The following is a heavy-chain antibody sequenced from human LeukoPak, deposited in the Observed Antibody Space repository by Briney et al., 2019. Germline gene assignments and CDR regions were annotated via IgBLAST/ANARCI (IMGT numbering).Heavy chain of an antibody. CDR3: AKWGDAFDL. D-gene: IGHD2-8*01. V-gene: IGHV4-4*09. Sequence: SETLSLTCSVSGGSITYYYCNWIRQAPGKGLEWIGYIYTSGSTNYNPSLKSRVTMSVDTSNNQVSLKLSSVTAADTAVYYFAKWGDAFDLWGQGTMVTVSS. J-gene: IGHJ3*01. CDR1: GGSITYYY. CDR2: IYTSGST.